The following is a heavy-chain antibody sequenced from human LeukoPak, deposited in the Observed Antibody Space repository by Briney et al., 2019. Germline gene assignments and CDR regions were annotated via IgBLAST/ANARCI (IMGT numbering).Heavy chain of an antibody. CDR3: ITDKPYRGLRTFDY. Sequence: PGGSLGLSCAGTGLIFSNAWMGWVCQAPGKGLEWVGRMKSIVDGGTTDYAATVKGRFTISRDDSKTTLYLQMHSLKTEDTAVYYCITDKPYRGLRTFDYWGQGTLVTVSS. D-gene: IGHD1-26*01. V-gene: IGHV3-15*01. CDR1: GLIFSNAW. CDR2: MKSIVDGGTT. J-gene: IGHJ4*02.